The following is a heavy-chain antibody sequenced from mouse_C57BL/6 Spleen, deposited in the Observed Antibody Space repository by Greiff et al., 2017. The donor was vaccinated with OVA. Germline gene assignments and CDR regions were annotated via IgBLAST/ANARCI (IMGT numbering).Heavy chain of an antibody. CDR2: IYPGSGNT. J-gene: IGHJ3*01. CDR1: GYTFTDYY. CDR3: ARKESLGFFAY. D-gene: IGHD4-1*01. V-gene: IGHV1-76*01. Sequence: LVESGAELVRPGASVKLSCKASGYTFTDYYINWVKQRPGQGLEWIARIYPGSGNTYYNEKFKGKATLTAEKSSSTAYMQLSILTSEDSAVYFCARKESLGFFAYWGQGTLVTVSA.